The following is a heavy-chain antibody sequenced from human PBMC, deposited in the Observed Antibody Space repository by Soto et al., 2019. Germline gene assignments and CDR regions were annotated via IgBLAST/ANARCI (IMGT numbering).Heavy chain of an antibody. CDR2: INHSGST. D-gene: IGHD6-6*01. J-gene: IGHJ6*02. V-gene: IGHV4-34*01. Sequence: QVQLQQWGAGLLKPSETLSLTCAVYGGSFSGYYWSWIRQPPGKGREWIGEINHSGSTNYNPSLKSRVTISVDTSKNQFSLKLSSVTAADTAVYYCARGMGAIAARSYYYYGMDVWGQGTTVTVSS. CDR3: ARGMGAIAARSYYYYGMDV. CDR1: GGSFSGYY.